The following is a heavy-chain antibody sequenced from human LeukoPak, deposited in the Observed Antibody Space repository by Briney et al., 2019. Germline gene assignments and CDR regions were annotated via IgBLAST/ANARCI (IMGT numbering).Heavy chain of an antibody. Sequence: SETLSLTCTVSGGSISSYYWSWIRQPPGKGLEWIGYIYYSGSTNYNPSLKSRVTISVDTSKNQFSLKLSSVTAADTAVYYCASSSSGSYFLLGYWGQGTLVTVSS. J-gene: IGHJ4*02. CDR3: ASSSSGSYFLLGY. CDR1: GGSISSYY. D-gene: IGHD1-26*01. CDR2: IYYSGST. V-gene: IGHV4-59*08.